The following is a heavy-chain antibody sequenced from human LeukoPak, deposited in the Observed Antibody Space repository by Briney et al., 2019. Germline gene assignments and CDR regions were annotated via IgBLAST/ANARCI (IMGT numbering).Heavy chain of an antibody. CDR3: ARGTWTSFDY. V-gene: IGHV4-39*07. D-gene: IGHD1-1*01. CDR2: IYYSGST. CDR1: GGSISSSSYY. J-gene: IGHJ4*02. Sequence: SETLSLTCTVSGGSISSSSYYWGWIRQPPGKGLEWIGSIYYSGSTYYNPSLKSRVTISGDTSKNQFSLKLSSVTAADTAVYYCARGTWTSFDYWGQGTLVTVSS.